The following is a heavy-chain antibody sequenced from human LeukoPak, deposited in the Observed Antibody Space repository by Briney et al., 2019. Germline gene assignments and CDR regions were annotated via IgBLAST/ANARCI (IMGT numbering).Heavy chain of an antibody. J-gene: IGHJ4*02. CDR1: GYTFTSYG. V-gene: IGHV1-18*01. CDR3: ARARRGYSYGLSY. D-gene: IGHD5-18*01. Sequence: ASVKVSCKASGYTFTSYGITCVRQAPGQGLEWMGWISAYNGNTNYAQKLQGRVTMTTDTSTSTAYMNLRSLRSDDTAVYYCARARRGYSYGLSYWGQGTLVTVSS. CDR2: ISAYNGNT.